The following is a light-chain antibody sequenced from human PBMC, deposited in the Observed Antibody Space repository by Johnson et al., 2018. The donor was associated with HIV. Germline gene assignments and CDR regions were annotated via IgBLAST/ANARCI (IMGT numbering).Light chain of an antibody. CDR1: SSNIGNNY. CDR2: ENN. J-gene: IGLJ1*01. V-gene: IGLV1-51*02. Sequence: QAVLTQPPSVSAAPGQKVTISCSGSSSNIGNNYVSWYQQLPGTAPKLLIYENNKRPSGIPDRFSGSKSGTSATLGITGLQTGSEADDYCDKWDSSLRGVFGTGTNVTVL. CDR3: DKWDSSLRGV.